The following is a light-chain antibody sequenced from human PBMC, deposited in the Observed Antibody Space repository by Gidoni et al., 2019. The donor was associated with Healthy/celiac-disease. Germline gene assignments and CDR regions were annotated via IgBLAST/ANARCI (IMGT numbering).Light chain of an antibody. J-gene: IGKJ1*01. CDR2: GAS. CDR3: QQYGSSPPFTWT. CDR1: QSVSISY. V-gene: IGKV3-20*01. Sequence: ELVLTQSSGTLSLSPGERATLSCRASQSVSISYLAWYQQKPGQAPRLLIYGASSRATGIPDRFSGSGSGTDFTLTISRLEPEDFAVYYCQQYGSSPPFTWTFGQGTKVEIK.